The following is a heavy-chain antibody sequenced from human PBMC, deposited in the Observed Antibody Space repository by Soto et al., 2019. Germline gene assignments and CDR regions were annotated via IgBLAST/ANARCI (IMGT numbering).Heavy chain of an antibody. Sequence: QVNLVQSGGEVKKPGASVKVSCKASGYTLKNYGIGWVRQAPGLGPEWVGWIKVDNGDTKYAEKLQGRVTFTTDTSTSTAYMELRNLRSDDMAFYYCARSRYYFDYWGQGTLVTVSS. CDR3: ARSRYYFDY. CDR2: IKVDNGDT. J-gene: IGHJ4*02. CDR1: GYTLKNYG. V-gene: IGHV1-18*03.